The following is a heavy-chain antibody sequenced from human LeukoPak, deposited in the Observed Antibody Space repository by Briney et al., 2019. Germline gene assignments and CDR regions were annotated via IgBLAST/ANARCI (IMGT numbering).Heavy chain of an antibody. D-gene: IGHD6-13*01. Sequence: GGSLRLSCAASGFTFSSYAMSWVRQAPGKGLEWVSAISGSGGSTYYADSVKGRFTISRDNSKNTLYLQMNGLRAEDTAVYYCAKARLTLIAAAGNDFQHWGQGTLVTVSS. CDR1: GFTFSSYA. V-gene: IGHV3-23*01. CDR2: ISGSGGST. J-gene: IGHJ1*01. CDR3: AKARLTLIAAAGNDFQH.